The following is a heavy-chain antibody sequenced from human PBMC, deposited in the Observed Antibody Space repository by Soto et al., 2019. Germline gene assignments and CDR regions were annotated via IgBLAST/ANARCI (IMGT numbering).Heavy chain of an antibody. V-gene: IGHV4-34*01. Sequence: PSETLSLTCGVSGGSISSGGYYWSWIRQPPGTGLEWIGEINHSGSTNYNPSLKSRVTISVDTSKNQFSLKLTSVTAADTAVYYCARDKITGLFDYWGQGTLVTVSS. CDR2: INHSGST. CDR1: GGSISSGGYY. D-gene: IGHD2-8*02. J-gene: IGHJ4*02. CDR3: ARDKITGLFDY.